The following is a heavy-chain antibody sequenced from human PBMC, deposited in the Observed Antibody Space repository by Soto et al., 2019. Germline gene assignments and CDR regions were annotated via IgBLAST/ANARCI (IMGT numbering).Heavy chain of an antibody. CDR1: GGSISSYY. CDR2: IYYSGST. J-gene: IGHJ5*02. D-gene: IGHD3-16*02. CDR3: ARENRLNSWFDP. V-gene: IGHV4-59*01. Sequence: SETLSLTCTVSGGSISSYYWSWIRQPPGKGLEWIGYIYYSGSTNYNPSLKSRVTISVDTSKNQFSLKLSSVTAADTAVYYCARENRLNSWFDPWGQGTLVTVSS.